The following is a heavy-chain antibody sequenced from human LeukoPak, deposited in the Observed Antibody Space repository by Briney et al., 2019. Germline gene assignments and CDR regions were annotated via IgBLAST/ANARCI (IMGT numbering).Heavy chain of an antibody. V-gene: IGHV3-21*01. D-gene: IGHD5-12*01. Sequence: GGSLRLSCAASGFTFSSYSMNWVRQAPGKGLEWVSSISRSSNYKYYADSVKGRFTISRDNAKNSLYLQMNSLRAEDTAVYYCAREGMSGYDYFRFSESNWFDPWGQGTLVTVSS. CDR1: GFTFSSYS. CDR2: ISRSSNYK. J-gene: IGHJ5*02. CDR3: AREGMSGYDYFRFSESNWFDP.